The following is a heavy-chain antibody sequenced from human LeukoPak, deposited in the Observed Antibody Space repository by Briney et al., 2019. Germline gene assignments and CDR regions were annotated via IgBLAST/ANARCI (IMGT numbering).Heavy chain of an antibody. CDR1: GGSISSYY. D-gene: IGHD6-19*01. CDR2: IYYSGST. Sequence: SETLSLTCTVSGGSISSYYWSWIRQPPGKGLEWIGYIYYSGSTNYNPSLKSRVTISVDTSKNQFSLKLSSVTAADTAVYYCAISPPGIAVAGTWGYWGQGTLVTVSS. CDR3: AISPPGIAVAGTWGY. J-gene: IGHJ4*02. V-gene: IGHV4-59*12.